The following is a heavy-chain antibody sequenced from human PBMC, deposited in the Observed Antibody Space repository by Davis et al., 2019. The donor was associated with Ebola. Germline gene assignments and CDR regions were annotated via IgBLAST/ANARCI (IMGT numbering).Heavy chain of an antibody. V-gene: IGHV4-34*01. J-gene: IGHJ4*02. CDR3: ANHYGDYAPFDY. CDR2: INHSGST. CDR1: GGSFSGYY. D-gene: IGHD4-17*01. Sequence: MPGGSLRLSCAVYGGSFSGYYWSWIRQPPGKGLEWIGEINHSGSTNYNPSLKSRVTISVDTSKNQFSLKLSSVTAADTAVYYCANHYGDYAPFDYWGQGTLVTVSS.